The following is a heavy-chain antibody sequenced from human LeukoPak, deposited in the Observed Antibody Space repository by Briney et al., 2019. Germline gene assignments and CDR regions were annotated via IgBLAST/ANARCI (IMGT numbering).Heavy chain of an antibody. J-gene: IGHJ2*01. CDR3: AKDRTVGASYWYFDL. D-gene: IGHD1-26*01. V-gene: IGHV3-23*01. CDR1: GFTFSSYA. Sequence: PGGSLRLSCAASGFTFSSYAMSWVRQAPGKGLEWVSAISGSGGSTYYADPVKGRFTISRDSSKNTLFLHMNTLRAEDTAIYYCAKDRTVGASYWYFDLWGRGTLVTVSS. CDR2: ISGSGGST.